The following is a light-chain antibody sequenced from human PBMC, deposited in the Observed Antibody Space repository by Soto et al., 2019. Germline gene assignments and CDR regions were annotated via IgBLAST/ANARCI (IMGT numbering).Light chain of an antibody. Sequence: EIVLTQSPGTLSLSPGERATLSCRASQSVARAYLACYQQKPGQAPRLLFYGASSRATGIPDRFSGSGSGTDFTLTISRLEPEDFAVYYCQQYGSSPTFGQGTKVEIK. CDR2: GAS. J-gene: IGKJ1*01. CDR1: QSVARAY. V-gene: IGKV3-20*01. CDR3: QQYGSSPT.